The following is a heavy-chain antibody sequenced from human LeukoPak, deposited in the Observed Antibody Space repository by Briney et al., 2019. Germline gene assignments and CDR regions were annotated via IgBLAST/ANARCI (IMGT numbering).Heavy chain of an antibody. J-gene: IGHJ6*03. D-gene: IGHD6-6*01. CDR1: GGSISSGGYS. CDR3: ARVRIAARPIYYYYMDV. Sequence: SETLSLTCTVSGGSISSGGYSWSWIRQHPGKGLEWIGYIYYSGSTYYNPSLKSRVTISVDTSKNQFSLKLSSVTAADTAVYYCARVRIAARPIYYYYMDVWGKGTTVTVSS. V-gene: IGHV4-31*03. CDR2: IYYSGST.